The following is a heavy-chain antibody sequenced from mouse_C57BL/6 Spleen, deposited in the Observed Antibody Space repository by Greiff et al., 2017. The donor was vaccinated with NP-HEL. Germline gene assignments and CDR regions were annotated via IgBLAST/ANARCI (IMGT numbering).Heavy chain of an antibody. CDR1: GYTFTSYW. D-gene: IGHD2-1*01. V-gene: IGHV1-50*01. J-gene: IGHJ1*03. CDR2: IDPSDSYT. CDR3: AREGNGNPYWYFDV. Sequence: QVQLQQSGAELVKPGASVKLSCKASGYTFTSYWMQWVKQRPGQGLEWIGEIDPSDSYTNYNQKFKGKATLTVDTSSSTAYMQLSSLTSEDSAVYYCAREGNGNPYWYFDVWGTGTTVTVSS.